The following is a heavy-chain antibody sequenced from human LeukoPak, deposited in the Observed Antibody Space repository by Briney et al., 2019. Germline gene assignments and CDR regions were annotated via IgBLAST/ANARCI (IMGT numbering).Heavy chain of an antibody. CDR1: GFTFSSYS. CDR3: ARDRTSSGWYGD. V-gene: IGHV3-21*01. D-gene: IGHD6-19*01. Sequence: PGGSLRLSCAASGFTFSSYSMNWVRQAPGKGLEWVSSISSSSSYIYYADSVKGRFTISRDNAKNSLYLQMNSLRAEDTAVYYCARDRTSSGWYGDWGQGTLVTVSS. CDR2: ISSSSSYI. J-gene: IGHJ4*02.